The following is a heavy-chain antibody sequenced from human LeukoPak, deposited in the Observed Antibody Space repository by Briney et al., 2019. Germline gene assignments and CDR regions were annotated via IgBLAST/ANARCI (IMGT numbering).Heavy chain of an antibody. CDR3: ARDLPVPLAARPFDAFDI. CDR1: GFTFSSYS. V-gene: IGHV3-21*01. Sequence: PGGSLRLSCAASGFTFSSYSMNWVRQAPGKGLEWVSSISSSSSYIYYADSVKGRFTISRDNARNSLYLQMNSLRAEDTAVYYCARDLPVPLAARPFDAFDIWGQGTLVTVSS. J-gene: IGHJ3*02. CDR2: ISSSSSYI. D-gene: IGHD6-6*01.